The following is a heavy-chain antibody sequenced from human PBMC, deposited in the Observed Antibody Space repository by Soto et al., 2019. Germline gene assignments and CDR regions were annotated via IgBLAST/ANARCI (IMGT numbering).Heavy chain of an antibody. CDR1: GGTFSSYT. Sequence: QVQLVQSGAEVKKPGSSVKVSCKASGGTFSSYTISWVRQAPGQGLEWMGRIIPILGIANYAQKFQGRVTITADKSTSTAYMELSSLRSEDTAVYYCARDPHLYGGYAFDIWGQGTMVTVSS. CDR3: ARDPHLYGGYAFDI. V-gene: IGHV1-69*08. CDR2: IIPILGIA. D-gene: IGHD4-17*01. J-gene: IGHJ3*02.